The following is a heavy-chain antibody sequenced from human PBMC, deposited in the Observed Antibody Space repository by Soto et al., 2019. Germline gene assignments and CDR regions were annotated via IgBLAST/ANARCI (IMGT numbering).Heavy chain of an antibody. CDR2: IYYSGST. J-gene: IGHJ6*02. CDR3: ARDIYYGSGSYLVDYYYGMDV. D-gene: IGHD3-10*01. V-gene: IGHV4-31*03. Sequence: LCLTCTVSGGSISRGGYYWSWIRQHPGKGLEWIWYIYYSGSTYYNPSLKSRVTISVDTSKNQFSLKLSSVTAADTAVYYCARDIYYGSGSYLVDYYYGMDVWGQGTTVTVSS. CDR1: GGSISRGGYY.